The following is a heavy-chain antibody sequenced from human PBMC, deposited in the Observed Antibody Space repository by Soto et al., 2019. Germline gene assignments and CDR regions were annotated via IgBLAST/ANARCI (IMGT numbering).Heavy chain of an antibody. CDR1: GFASISCY. CDR2: ISYYGSTK. CDR3: AKDQYLLKRQTQSDDD. Sequence: PPMPIRLSAATAGFASISCYIRCFLRAPAGGVEWGAVISYYGSTKYYADSVKGRFTISRDNSKNTLYLQMNSLGAEDTAVYYCAKDQYLLKRQTQSDDDWGQGTLVTVSS. V-gene: IGHV3-30*18. J-gene: IGHJ4*02. D-gene: IGHD6-25*01.